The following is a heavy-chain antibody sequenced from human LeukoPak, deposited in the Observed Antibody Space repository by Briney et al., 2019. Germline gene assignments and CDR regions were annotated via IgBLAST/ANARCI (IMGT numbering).Heavy chain of an antibody. CDR3: ARKSIAADAFDI. CDR2: MYYSGSS. V-gene: IGHV4-59*01. CDR1: GGSMSSYY. D-gene: IGHD6-6*01. J-gene: IGHJ3*02. Sequence: SETLSLTCSVSGGSMSSYYWSWIRQPPGKGLEWIGFMYYSGSSNYNPSLKSRVTISVDSSQNQFSLKLNSVIAADTALYYCARKSIAADAFDIWGQGTMVTVSS.